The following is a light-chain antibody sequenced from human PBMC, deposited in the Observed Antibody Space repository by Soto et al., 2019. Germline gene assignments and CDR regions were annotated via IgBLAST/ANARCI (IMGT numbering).Light chain of an antibody. V-gene: IGLV1-47*01. CDR1: SSNIGSNY. CDR2: RNN. CDR3: AAWDDSLSGVV. J-gene: IGLJ2*01. Sequence: QSVLTQPPSASGTPGQRVTISCSGSSSNIGSNYVYWYQQLPGTVPQLLIYRNNERPSGGPDRFSGSKSGTSASLAISGLRSEDEADYYCAAWDDSLSGVVFGGGTQLTVL.